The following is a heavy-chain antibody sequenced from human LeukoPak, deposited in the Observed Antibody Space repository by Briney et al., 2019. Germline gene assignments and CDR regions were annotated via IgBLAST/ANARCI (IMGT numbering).Heavy chain of an antibody. D-gene: IGHD6-13*01. J-gene: IGHJ5*02. Sequence: GGSLRLSCAASGITLSSYGMHWVRQAPGKWLEWVAFMRYDGSNRYYTDSVKARFTIYRDSSKNTLYLQMNSLRAEDTAVYYCAKAGFSSSWSKPDNWFDPWGQGTLVTVSS. CDR2: MRYDGSNR. V-gene: IGHV3-30*02. CDR1: GITLSSYG. CDR3: AKAGFSSSWSKPDNWFDP.